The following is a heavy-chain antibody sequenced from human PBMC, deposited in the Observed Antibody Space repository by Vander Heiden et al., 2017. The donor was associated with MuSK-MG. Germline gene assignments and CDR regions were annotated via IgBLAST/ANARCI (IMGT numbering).Heavy chain of an antibody. D-gene: IGHD5-12*01. CDR3: ARHPDGATFTRAYGYFDY. V-gene: IGHV4-39*01. J-gene: IGHJ4*02. Sequence: QLQLQESGPGQVKPSETLSLTCSVSGGSISSITSYWGWIRQPPGRGLEWIGTFYYSGNTYYNPSLKSRVTTSVDTSKNQFSLKLSSVTAADTAVYYCARHPDGATFTRAYGYFDYWCQVALVTVSS. CDR1: GGSISSITSY. CDR2: FYYSGNT.